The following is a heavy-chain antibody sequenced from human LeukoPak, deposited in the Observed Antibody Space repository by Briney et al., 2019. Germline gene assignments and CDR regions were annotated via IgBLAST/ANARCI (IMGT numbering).Heavy chain of an antibody. CDR1: SSYS. CDR2: IYYSGST. D-gene: IGHD2-2*01. CDR3: ARQQPGYCSSTSCLNEVDY. V-gene: IGHV4-39*01. Sequence: SSYSMNWVRQPPGKGLEWIGSIYYSGSTYYNPSLKSRVTISVDTSKNQFSLKLSSVTAADTAVYYCARQQPGYCSSTSCLNEVDYWGQGTLVTVSS. J-gene: IGHJ4*02.